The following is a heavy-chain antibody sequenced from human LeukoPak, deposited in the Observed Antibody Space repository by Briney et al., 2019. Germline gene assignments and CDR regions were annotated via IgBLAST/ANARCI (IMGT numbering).Heavy chain of an antibody. V-gene: IGHV4-39*07. J-gene: IGHJ3*02. CDR2: IYHSGST. Sequence: SETLSLTCTVSGGSISSSSYYWGWIRQPPGKGLEWIGYIYHSGSTYYNPSLKSRVTISVDRSKNQFSLKLSSVTAADTAVYYCARANGYCSSTSCSRNAFDIWGQGTMVTVSS. D-gene: IGHD2-2*03. CDR3: ARANGYCSSTSCSRNAFDI. CDR1: GGSISSSSYY.